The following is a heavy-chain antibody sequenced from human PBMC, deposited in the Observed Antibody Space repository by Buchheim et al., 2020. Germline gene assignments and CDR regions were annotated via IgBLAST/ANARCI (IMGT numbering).Heavy chain of an antibody. J-gene: IGHJ4*02. V-gene: IGHV3-33*01. CDR1: GFTFSSNG. CDR2: IWYEGTTK. Sequence: QVQLVESGGGVVQPGRALRLSCVASGFTFSSNGMHWVRQAPGKGLEWVAAIWYEGTTKYYADSGKGRFTISRDNSKKPLYLQMNSLRAEDTAVYYCARDRGYYGSGSYSEIDYWGQGTL. CDR3: ARDRGYYGSGSYSEIDY. D-gene: IGHD3-10*01.